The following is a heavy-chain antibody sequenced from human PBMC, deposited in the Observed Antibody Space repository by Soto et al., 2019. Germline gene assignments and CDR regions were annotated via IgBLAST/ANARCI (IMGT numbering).Heavy chain of an antibody. CDR2: ISAYNGNT. CDR3: ARESPPRYCSSTSCYTEYSSSSNWLDP. D-gene: IGHD2-2*02. CDR1: GYTFTSYG. Sequence: ASVKVSCKASGYTFTSYGISWVRQAPGQGLEWMGWISAYNGNTNYAQKLQGRVTMTTDTSTSTAYMELRSLRSDDTAVYYCARESPPRYCSSTSCYTEYSSSSNWLDPWGQGTLVTVSS. V-gene: IGHV1-18*04. J-gene: IGHJ5*02.